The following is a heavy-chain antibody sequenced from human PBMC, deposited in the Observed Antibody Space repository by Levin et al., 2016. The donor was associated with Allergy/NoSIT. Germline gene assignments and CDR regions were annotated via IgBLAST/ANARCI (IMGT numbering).Heavy chain of an antibody. CDR2: MNPYSGNT. V-gene: IGHV1-8*01. J-gene: IGHJ5*02. CDR3: ARAGGSYYGGVWFDP. Sequence: WVRQAPGQGLEWMGWMNPYSGNTGYAQKFQGRVAMTRNTSISTAYMELSSLKSEDTAVYYCARAGGSYYGGVWFDPWGQGTLVTVSS. D-gene: IGHD1-26*01.